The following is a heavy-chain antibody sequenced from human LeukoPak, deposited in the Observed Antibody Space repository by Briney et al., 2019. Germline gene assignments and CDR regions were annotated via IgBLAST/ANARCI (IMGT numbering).Heavy chain of an antibody. CDR2: INTDGSTT. CDR1: GFTFSSRW. Sequence: AGGSLRLSCVASGFTFSSRWMHWVRQAPGKGLVWVSIINTDGSTTRYADFVEGRFTISRDNARNTLYLEMNSLRVEDTAVYFCARDISRTMDVWGQGPRSP. D-gene: IGHD2/OR15-2a*01. J-gene: IGHJ6*02. V-gene: IGHV3-74*01. CDR3: ARDISRTMDV.